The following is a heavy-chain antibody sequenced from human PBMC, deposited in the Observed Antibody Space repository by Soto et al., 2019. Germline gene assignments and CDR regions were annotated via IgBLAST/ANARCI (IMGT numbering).Heavy chain of an antibody. CDR1: GGTFSSYA. CDR2: IIPIFGTA. Sequence: RASVKVSCKASGGTFSSYAISWVRQAPGQGLEWMGGIIPIFGTANYAQKFQGRVTITADESTSTAYMELSSLRSEDTAVYYCARDGVDTAMVSHWFDPWGQGTLVTVSS. CDR3: ARDGVDTAMVSHWFDP. V-gene: IGHV1-69*13. J-gene: IGHJ5*02. D-gene: IGHD5-18*01.